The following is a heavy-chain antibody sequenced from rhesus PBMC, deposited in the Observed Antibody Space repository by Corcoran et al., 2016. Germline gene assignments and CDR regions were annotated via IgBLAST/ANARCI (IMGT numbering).Heavy chain of an antibody. V-gene: IGHV4S11*01. D-gene: IGHD3-3*01. J-gene: IGHJ4*01. CDR2: IDRRGST. CDR1: GGSISRSY. Sequence: QVQLQESGPGLVMPSETLSLTCAVSGGSISRSYWSWIRQAPGTGQEWIGRIDRRGSTYYTPPTKMRVPLSVDTSKTQLSLKLSSVTAADTAVYYCARTIFGLITGFDYWGQGVLVTVSS. CDR3: ARTIFGLITGFDY.